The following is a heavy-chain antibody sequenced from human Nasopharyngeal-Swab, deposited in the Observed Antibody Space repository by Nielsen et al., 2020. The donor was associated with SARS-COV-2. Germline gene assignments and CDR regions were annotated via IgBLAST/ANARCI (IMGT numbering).Heavy chain of an antibody. V-gene: IGHV3-21*01. J-gene: IGHJ6*02. CDR1: GFTFSSYS. D-gene: IGHD6-6*01. CDR2: ISSSSSYI. Sequence: GGSLRLSCAASGFTFSSYSMNWVRQAPGKGLEWVSSISSSSSYIYYADSVKGRFTISRDNAKNSLYLQMNSLRAEDTAVYYYARDEQLAYGMDVWGQGTTVTVSS. CDR3: ARDEQLAYGMDV.